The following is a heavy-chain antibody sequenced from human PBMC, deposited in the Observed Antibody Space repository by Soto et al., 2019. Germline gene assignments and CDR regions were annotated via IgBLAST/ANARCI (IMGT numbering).Heavy chain of an antibody. Sequence: GGSLRLSCAASGFTYSTYTMHWVRQAPGKGLEWVAVISYDGNNKFYADSVKGRFTISRDNSKNTLYLQMNSLRAEDTAVYYCAKGGYCSGGGCYPHWFDPWGQGTLVTVSS. J-gene: IGHJ5*02. CDR1: GFTYSTYT. CDR2: ISYDGNNK. D-gene: IGHD2-15*01. V-gene: IGHV3-30-3*01. CDR3: AKGGYCSGGGCYPHWFDP.